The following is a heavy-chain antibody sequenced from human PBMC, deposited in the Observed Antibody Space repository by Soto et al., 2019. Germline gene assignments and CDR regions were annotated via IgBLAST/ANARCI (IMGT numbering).Heavy chain of an antibody. V-gene: IGHV1-24*01. CDR2: FDPEDGET. Sequence: QVQLVQSGAEVKKPXAXVKXSCXXSGXTLXEXSXXXVRXXXXKXXEWMGGFDPEDGETIYAQKFQGRVTMTEDTSTDTAYMELSSLRSEDTAVYYCATGWSGYPNWFDPWGQGTLVTVSS. D-gene: IGHD3-3*01. CDR3: ATGWSGYPNWFDP. J-gene: IGHJ5*02. CDR1: GXTLXEXS.